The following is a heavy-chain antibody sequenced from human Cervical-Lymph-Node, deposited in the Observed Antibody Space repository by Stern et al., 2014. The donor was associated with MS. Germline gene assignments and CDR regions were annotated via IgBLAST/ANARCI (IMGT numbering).Heavy chain of an antibody. CDR1: GGSISSGDFY. J-gene: IGHJ4*02. CDR3: ARGGTFYFDTTGYIFDY. Sequence: QLQLQESGPGLVKPSQTLSLTCSVSGGSISSGDFYWTWIRPPAGKGLEWIGRVYPSGSTNYTPPFQSGFSISRDASKNHSSQKRSSVPAADTAVYYCARGGTFYFDTTGYIFDYWGQGTLVTVSS. D-gene: IGHD3-9*01. CDR2: VYPSGST. V-gene: IGHV4-61*02.